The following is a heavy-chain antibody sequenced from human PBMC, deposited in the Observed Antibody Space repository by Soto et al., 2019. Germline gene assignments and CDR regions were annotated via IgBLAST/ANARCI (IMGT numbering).Heavy chain of an antibody. D-gene: IGHD4-17*01. CDR1: GFTFSSYA. V-gene: IGHV3-23*01. Sequence: VGSLRLSFAASGFTFSSYAMSWVRQAPGKGLEWVSAISGSGGSTYYADSVKGRFTISRDNSKNTLYLQMNSLRAEDTAVYYCAKDQAKIEDYGDYIFDYWGQGT. J-gene: IGHJ4*02. CDR3: AKDQAKIEDYGDYIFDY. CDR2: ISGSGGST.